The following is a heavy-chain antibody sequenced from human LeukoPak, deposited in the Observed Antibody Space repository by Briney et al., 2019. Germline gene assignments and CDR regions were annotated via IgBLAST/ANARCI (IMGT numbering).Heavy chain of an antibody. J-gene: IGHJ5*02. CDR2: INPSTGGT. CDR1: GYTFTGYY. Sequence: GASVKVSCKASGYTFTGYYMHWVRQAPGQGLEWMGWINPSTGGTRYAQKFQGRVTMTSDTSISTAYMELSRLTSDDTAVYYCARAPGRTFYCSSSSCYDWLDPWGQGTLVTVSS. CDR3: ARAPGRTFYCSSSSCYDWLDP. V-gene: IGHV1-2*02. D-gene: IGHD2-2*01.